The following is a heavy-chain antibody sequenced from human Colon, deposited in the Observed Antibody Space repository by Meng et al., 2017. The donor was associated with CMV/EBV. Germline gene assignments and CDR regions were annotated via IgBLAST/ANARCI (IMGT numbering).Heavy chain of an antibody. CDR3: ASEVTLVRGLTVMSHFDS. CDR1: NFTNSP. Sequence: NFTNSPMNWVRKAPGQGLEWMGWINTNTGNPTYAQGFTGRHVFSLDTSVSTAYLEISSLKAEDTAVYYCASEVTLVRGLTVMSHFDSWGQGTLVTVSS. D-gene: IGHD3-10*01. V-gene: IGHV7-4-1*02. J-gene: IGHJ4*02. CDR2: INTNTGNP.